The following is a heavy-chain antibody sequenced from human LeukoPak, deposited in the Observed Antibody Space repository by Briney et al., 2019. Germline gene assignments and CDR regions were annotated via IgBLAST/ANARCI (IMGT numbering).Heavy chain of an antibody. CDR1: GVSISSYY. D-gene: IGHD3-10*01. J-gene: IGHJ3*02. Sequence: SETLSLTCTVSGVSISSYYWSWLRQPPGKGLVGIGYIYYSGSTNYNPSLKSRVTISVDTSKNQFSLKLSSVTAADTAVYYCARVYSSRGVDAFDIWGQGTMVTVSS. V-gene: IGHV4-59*01. CDR2: IYYSGST. CDR3: ARVYSSRGVDAFDI.